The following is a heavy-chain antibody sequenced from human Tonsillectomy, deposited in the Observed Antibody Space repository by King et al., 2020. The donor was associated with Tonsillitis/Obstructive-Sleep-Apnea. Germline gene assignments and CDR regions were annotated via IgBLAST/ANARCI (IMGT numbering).Heavy chain of an antibody. J-gene: IGHJ3*02. CDR2: INYSGST. CDR1: GGSISSDHYY. CDR3: GRVGPSEEFNPFDI. V-gene: IGHV4-31*03. Sequence: QLQESGPGLVKPSQTLSLTCTVSGGSISSDHYYWSWIRQHPGKGLEWIGNINYSGSTYYNPYLKSRVTISVETSKKAISLKVNSVTAADTAMYLCGRVGPSEEFNPFDIWGQGTMVTVSS.